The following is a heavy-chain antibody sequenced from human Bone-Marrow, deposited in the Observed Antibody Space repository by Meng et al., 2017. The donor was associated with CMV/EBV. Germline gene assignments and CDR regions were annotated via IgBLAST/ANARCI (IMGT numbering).Heavy chain of an antibody. CDR3: ARGSAKSSTRPYYYGMDV. CDR1: GCTFTSYA. D-gene: IGHD2-2*01. Sequence: SVKVSCKASGCTFTSYAISWVRQAPGQGLEWMGGIIPIFGTANYAQKFQGRVTITTDESTSTAYMELSSLRSEDTAVYYCARGSAKSSTRPYYYGMDVWGQGTTVTFYS. J-gene: IGHJ6*02. CDR2: IIPIFGTA. V-gene: IGHV1-69*05.